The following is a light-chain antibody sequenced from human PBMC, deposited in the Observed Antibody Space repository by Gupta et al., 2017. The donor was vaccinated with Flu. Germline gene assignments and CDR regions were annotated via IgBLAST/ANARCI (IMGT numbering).Light chain of an antibody. CDR2: GNS. CDR1: SSNIGAGYD. J-gene: IGLJ1*01. V-gene: IGLV1-40*01. CDR3: QSYDSSLSAYV. Sequence: QAALTQPPSVSGAPGQRVTISCTGRSSNIGAGYDVHWYRQLPGTAPKLLIYGNSNRPSGVPDRFSGSKSGTSASLAITGLQAEDEADYYCQSYDSSLSAYVFGTGTKVTVL.